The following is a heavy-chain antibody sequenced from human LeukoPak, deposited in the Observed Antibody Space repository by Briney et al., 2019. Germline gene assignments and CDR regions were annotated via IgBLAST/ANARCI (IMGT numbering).Heavy chain of an antibody. CDR3: ARGLRGGITIFGVVITGMDV. CDR1: GFTFSSYA. J-gene: IGHJ6*03. V-gene: IGHV3-21*01. CDR2: ISSSSSYI. D-gene: IGHD3-3*01. Sequence: GGSLRLSCAASGFTFSSYAMNWVRQAPGKGLEWVSSISSSSSYIYYADSVKGRFTISRDNAKNSLYLQMNSLRAEDTAVYYCARGLRGGITIFGVVITGMDVWGKGTTVTVSS.